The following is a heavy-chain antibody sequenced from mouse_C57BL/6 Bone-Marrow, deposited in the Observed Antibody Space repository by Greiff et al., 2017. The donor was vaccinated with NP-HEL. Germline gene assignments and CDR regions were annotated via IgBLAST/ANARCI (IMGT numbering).Heavy chain of an antibody. J-gene: IGHJ4*01. CDR3: ARLELGRAMDY. V-gene: IGHV2-2*01. CDR1: GFSLTSYG. D-gene: IGHD4-1*01. Sequence: QVQLKESGPGLVQPSQSLSITCTVSGFSLTSYGVHWVRQSPGKGLEWLGVIWSGGSTDYNAAFISRLSISKDNSKSQVFFKMNSLQADDTAIYYCARLELGRAMDYWGQGTSVTVSS. CDR2: IWSGGST.